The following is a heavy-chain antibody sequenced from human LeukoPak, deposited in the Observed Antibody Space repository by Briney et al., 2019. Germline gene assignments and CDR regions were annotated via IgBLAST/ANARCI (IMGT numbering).Heavy chain of an antibody. J-gene: IGHJ5*02. D-gene: IGHD1-26*01. Sequence: PGGSLRLSCAASGFTFSSYSMNWVRQAPGKGLEWVSSISSSSSYIYYADSVKGRFTISRDNAKNSLYLQMNSLRAEDTAVYYCARDKWVSTKYNWFDPWGQGTLVTVSS. CDR2: ISSSSSYI. V-gene: IGHV3-21*01. CDR3: ARDKWVSTKYNWFDP. CDR1: GFTFSSYS.